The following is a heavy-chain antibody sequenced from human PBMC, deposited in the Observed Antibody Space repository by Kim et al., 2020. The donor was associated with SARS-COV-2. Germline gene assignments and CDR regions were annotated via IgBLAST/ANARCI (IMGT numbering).Heavy chain of an antibody. Sequence: AQKFQGRVTMTRDTSISTAYMELSRLRSDDTAVYYCARDRGYSSGWTFDYWGQGTLVTVSS. J-gene: IGHJ4*02. V-gene: IGHV1-2*02. CDR3: ARDRGYSSGWTFDY. D-gene: IGHD6-19*01.